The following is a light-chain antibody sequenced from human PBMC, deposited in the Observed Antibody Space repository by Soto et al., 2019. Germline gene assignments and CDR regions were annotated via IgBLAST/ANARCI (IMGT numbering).Light chain of an antibody. Sequence: SYELTQPLSVSVALGQTAMITCGGDNIGLKNVHWYQQRPGQAPVLVIYRDNKRPSGIPERFSGSNSKNTATLTISRAQVGDEADYYCQVWDSSTGVFGTGTQLTVL. CDR2: RDN. CDR3: QVWDSSTGV. V-gene: IGLV3-9*01. CDR1: NIGLKN. J-gene: IGLJ1*01.